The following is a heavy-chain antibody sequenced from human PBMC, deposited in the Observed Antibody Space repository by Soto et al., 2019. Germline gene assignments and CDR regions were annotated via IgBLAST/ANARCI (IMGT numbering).Heavy chain of an antibody. CDR1: GFTVSSYY. CDR2: IYSSGPT. Sequence: PGGSLRLSCAASGFTVSSYYMNWVRLVPEKGLEWVSVIYSSGPTFYSDSVRGRFTISRDISKNTLYLQMNSLRVEDTAVYYCARAFGGSYDYWGQGTRVTVSS. CDR3: ARAFGGSYDY. D-gene: IGHD1-26*01. J-gene: IGHJ4*02. V-gene: IGHV3-53*01.